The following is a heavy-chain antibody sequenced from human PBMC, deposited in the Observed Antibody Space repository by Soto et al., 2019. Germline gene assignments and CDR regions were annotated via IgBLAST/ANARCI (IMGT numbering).Heavy chain of an antibody. CDR2: IYASGST. CDR3: ARCPSGYSSSWYYFDY. CDR1: GVYISGYF. J-gene: IGHJ4*02. D-gene: IGHD6-13*01. V-gene: IGHV4-4*07. Sequence: DTLSLTCPVSGVYISGYFWSWIRPPAGKGLEWIGRIYASGSTNYNPSLKSRVTMSVDTSKNQFSLKLSSVTAADTAVYYCARCPSGYSSSWYYFDYWGQGALVNVSS.